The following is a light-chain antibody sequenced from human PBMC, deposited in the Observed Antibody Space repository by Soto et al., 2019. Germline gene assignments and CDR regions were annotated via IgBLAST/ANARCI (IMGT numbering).Light chain of an antibody. CDR1: QRINIY. J-gene: IGKJ5*01. Sequence: DIQMTRSPSSLSTSVGDRVTITCRASQRINIYLNWYRQKPGKAPELLIYSASNLQSGVPSRLSGSGSGTDFTLTIRSLQPEDFATYYCQQSFSTPTFGQGTRLEIK. V-gene: IGKV1-39*01. CDR3: QQSFSTPT. CDR2: SAS.